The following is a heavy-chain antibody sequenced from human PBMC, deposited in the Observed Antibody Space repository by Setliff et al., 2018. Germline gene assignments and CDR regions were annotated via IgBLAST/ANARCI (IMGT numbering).Heavy chain of an antibody. CDR1: GGSVRGYY. CDR2: MYYSGDT. CDR3: VREGYSEYFQD. J-gene: IGHJ1*01. D-gene: IGHD1-1*01. V-gene: IGHV4-59*02. Sequence: SETLSLTCTVSGGSVRGYYWSWIRQPPGKGLEWIGYMYYSGDTNYNPSLKSRLTISVDTSKNQFSLKLTSVTAADTAVYYCVREGYSEYFQDWGRGTLVTVSS.